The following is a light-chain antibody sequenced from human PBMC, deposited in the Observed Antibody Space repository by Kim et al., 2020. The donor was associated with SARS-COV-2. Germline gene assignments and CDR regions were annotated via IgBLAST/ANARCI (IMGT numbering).Light chain of an antibody. CDR3: QQHNSTPYT. CDR1: QSISND. J-gene: IGKJ2*01. CDR2: AAS. V-gene: IGKV1-39*01. Sequence: DIQMTQSPSSLSASVRDRVTITCRASQSISNDLDWYQQKPGKAPKLLIYAASSLQSGVPSRFSGSGSGTEFTLTISSLQPEDFATYYCQQHNSTPYTFGQGTKLEIK.